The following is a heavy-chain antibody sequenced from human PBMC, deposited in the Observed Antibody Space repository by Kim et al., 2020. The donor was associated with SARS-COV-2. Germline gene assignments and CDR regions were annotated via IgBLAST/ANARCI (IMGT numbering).Heavy chain of an antibody. CDR2: IWYDGSKK. D-gene: IGHD1-26*01. J-gene: IGHJ4*02. V-gene: IGHV3-33*01. CDR1: GFTFSNYG. Sequence: GGSLRLSCAASGFTFSNYGMHWVRQAPGKGLECVSLIWYDGSKKNYADSVKGRFTISRDNSKNILYLQMNSLTAEDTAVYYCARDSPYSFDYWGQGTLVTVSS. CDR3: ARDSPYSFDY.